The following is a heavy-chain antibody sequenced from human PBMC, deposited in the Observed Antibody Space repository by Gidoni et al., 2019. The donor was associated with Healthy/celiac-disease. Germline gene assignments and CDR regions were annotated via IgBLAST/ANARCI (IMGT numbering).Heavy chain of an antibody. CDR3: ARGPYSSGWYPPLVY. J-gene: IGHJ4*02. CDR1: GFTVSSNY. CDR2: IYSDGST. V-gene: IGHV3-66*02. D-gene: IGHD6-19*01. Sequence: EVQLVESGGGLVQPGGSLSLSWAALGFTVSSNYMSWVRQAPGNGLGWVSVIYSDGSTYYADSVKGRFTISRDNSKNTLYLQMNSLRAEDTAVYYCARGPYSSGWYPPLVYWGQGTLVTVSS.